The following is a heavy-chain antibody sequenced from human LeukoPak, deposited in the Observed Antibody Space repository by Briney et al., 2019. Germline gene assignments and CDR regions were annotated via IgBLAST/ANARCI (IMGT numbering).Heavy chain of an antibody. J-gene: IGHJ4*02. D-gene: IGHD6-19*01. CDR1: GFTFSSYS. V-gene: IGHV3-21*01. Sequence: GGSLRLSCAASGFTFSSYSMNWVRQAPGKGLEWVSSISSSSSYIYYADSVKGRFTISRDNAKNSLYLQMNSLRAEDTAVYYCARDSGIYSSGWYWGQGTLVTVSS. CDR2: ISSSSSYI. CDR3: ARDSGIYSSGWY.